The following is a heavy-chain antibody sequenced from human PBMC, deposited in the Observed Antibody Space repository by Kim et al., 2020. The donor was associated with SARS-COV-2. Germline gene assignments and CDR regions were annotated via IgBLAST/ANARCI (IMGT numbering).Heavy chain of an antibody. CDR3: AKDYGDPDYFDY. CDR1: AFTFSSYA. CDR2: ISGSGGST. J-gene: IGHJ4*02. D-gene: IGHD4-17*01. Sequence: GGSLRLSCAASAFTFSSYAMSWVRQAPGKGLEWVSAISGSGGSTYYADSVKGRFTISRDNSKNTLYLQMNSLRAEDTAVYYCAKDYGDPDYFDYWGQGTLVTVSS. V-gene: IGHV3-23*01.